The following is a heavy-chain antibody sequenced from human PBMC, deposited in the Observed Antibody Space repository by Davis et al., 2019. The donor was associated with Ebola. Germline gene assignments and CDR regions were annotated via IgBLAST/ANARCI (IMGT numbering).Heavy chain of an antibody. Sequence: PGGSLRLSCAASGFTFDDYAMHWVRQAPGKGLEWVSGISWNSGSIGYADSVKGRFTISRDNAKNSLYLQMNSLRAEDTALYYCAKDIRYSSSSGLDYWGQGTLVTVSS. CDR2: ISWNSGSI. J-gene: IGHJ4*02. CDR3: AKDIRYSSSSGLDY. CDR1: GFTFDDYA. D-gene: IGHD6-6*01. V-gene: IGHV3-9*01.